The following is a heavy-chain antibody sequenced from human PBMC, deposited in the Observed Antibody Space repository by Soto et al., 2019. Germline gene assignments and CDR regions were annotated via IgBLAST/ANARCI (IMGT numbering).Heavy chain of an antibody. CDR1: GGTFSSYT. V-gene: IGHV1-69*02. CDR3: ARAGISGPDYYYYMDV. J-gene: IGHJ6*03. D-gene: IGHD1-20*01. CDR2: IIPILGIA. Sequence: SVKVSCKASGGTFSSYTISWVRQAPGQGLEWMGRIIPILGIANYAQKFQGRVTITADKPTSTAYMELSSLRSEDTAVYYCARAGISGPDYYYYMDVWGKGTTVTVSS.